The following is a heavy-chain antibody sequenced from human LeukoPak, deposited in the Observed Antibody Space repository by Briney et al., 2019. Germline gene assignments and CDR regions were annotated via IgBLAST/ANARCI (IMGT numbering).Heavy chain of an antibody. CDR1: GFTVSRYA. Sequence: PGGSLRLSCIASGFTVSRYAMSWVRQVPGKGLEWVASITNNNGKTYYADSVKGRFTISRDESENTVYLQMNSLRAEDTAVYYCAKDPPSSGWPTFEYWGQGTLVT. D-gene: IGHD6-19*01. J-gene: IGHJ4*02. CDR3: AKDPPSSGWPTFEY. CDR2: ITNNNGKT. V-gene: IGHV3-23*01.